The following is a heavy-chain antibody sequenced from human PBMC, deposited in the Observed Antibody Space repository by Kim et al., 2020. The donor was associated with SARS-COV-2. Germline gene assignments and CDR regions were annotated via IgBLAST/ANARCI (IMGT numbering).Heavy chain of an antibody. V-gene: IGHV4-30-2*01. CDR1: GDSMSSGYYS. J-gene: IGHJ4*02. D-gene: IGHD4-4*01. Sequence: SETLSLTCTVSGDSMSSGYYSWTWIRQPPGKGLEGIGYIYYSGETYYNPSLKSRVTISVDKSKNQLSLKLTSVTAADTAVYYCARGGSPQSGPDHWGQGT. CDR2: IYYSGET. CDR3: ARGGSPQSGPDH.